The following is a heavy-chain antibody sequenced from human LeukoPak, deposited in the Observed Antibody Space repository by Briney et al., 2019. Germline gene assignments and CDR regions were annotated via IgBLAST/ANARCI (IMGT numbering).Heavy chain of an antibody. V-gene: IGHV3-23*01. CDR1: GFTFSSYA. Sequence: PGGSQRLSCAASGFTFSSYAMSWVRQAPGKGLEWVSAISGSGGSTYYADSVKGRFTISRDNFKNTLYLQMNSLRAEDTAVYYCARDGPKYCSNGVCYAPVDPWGQGTLVTVSS. J-gene: IGHJ5*02. D-gene: IGHD2-8*01. CDR2: ISGSGGST. CDR3: ARDGPKYCSNGVCYAPVDP.